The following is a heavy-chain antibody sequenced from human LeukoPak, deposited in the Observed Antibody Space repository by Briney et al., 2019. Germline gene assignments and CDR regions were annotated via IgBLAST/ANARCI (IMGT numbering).Heavy chain of an antibody. J-gene: IGHJ4*02. V-gene: IGHV1-18*01. CDR1: GYSFVFFG. CDR2: INSHNGDT. Sequence: ASVKVSCKASGYSFVFFGVSWVRQAPGQGLEWMGWINSHNGDTKYAERLQGRVFMTTDTSTSTSYMELRSLRSDDTAVYYCARAISGSLYGDFDFWGQGTLVTVSS. CDR3: ARAISGSLYGDFDF. D-gene: IGHD1-26*01.